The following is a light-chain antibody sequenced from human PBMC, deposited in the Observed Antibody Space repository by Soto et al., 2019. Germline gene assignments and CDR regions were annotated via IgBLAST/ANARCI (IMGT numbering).Light chain of an antibody. Sequence: EIVLTQSPATLSLSPGERATLSCRASQSVSVYLGWYQEKPGQPPRLIISEASKSATGIPARFSGSGSGPEFTLTISGLEPEDSALYFCQRRSRGPHTFGQGNKLEI. CDR2: EAS. J-gene: IGKJ2*01. V-gene: IGKV3-11*01. CDR1: QSVSVY. CDR3: QRRSRGPHT.